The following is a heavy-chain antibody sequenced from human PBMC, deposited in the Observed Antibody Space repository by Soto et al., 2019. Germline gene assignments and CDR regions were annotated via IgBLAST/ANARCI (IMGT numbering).Heavy chain of an antibody. CDR1: GFTFSSYG. CDR3: ARGIIAGPGRDYFDY. V-gene: IGHV3-33*01. J-gene: IGHJ4*02. Sequence: GGSLRLSCAASGFTFSSYGMHWVRQAPGKGLEWVAVIRYDGTNKYYAESVKGRFTISRDNSNNTLYLQMSSLRLDDTAVYYCARGIIAGPGRDYFDYWGQGTLVTVS. D-gene: IGHD6-13*01. CDR2: IRYDGTNK.